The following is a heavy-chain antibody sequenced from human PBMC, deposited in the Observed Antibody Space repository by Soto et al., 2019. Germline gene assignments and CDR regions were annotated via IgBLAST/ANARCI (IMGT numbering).Heavy chain of an antibody. CDR1: GITISNYP. Sequence: EVQLLEPGGGLVQPGGSLRLSCAASGITISNYPMSWVRQAPGKGLDWVSGISGSGDRTYYADSAKGRFTISKDISRNSLSLQLDILGVEDTAVYFWVKDDGGYPSTAPHWGQGTLVTVSS. D-gene: IGHD3-22*01. J-gene: IGHJ4*02. CDR3: VKDDGGYPSTAPH. CDR2: ISGSGDRT. V-gene: IGHV3-23*01.